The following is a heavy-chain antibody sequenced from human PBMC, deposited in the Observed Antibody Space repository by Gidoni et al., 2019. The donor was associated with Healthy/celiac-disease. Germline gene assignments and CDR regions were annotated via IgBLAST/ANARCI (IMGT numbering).Heavy chain of an antibody. CDR3: TRDSSWGGFDY. D-gene: IGHD3-16*01. CDR1: GFTFGDYA. V-gene: IGHV3-49*05. J-gene: IGHJ4*02. Sequence: EVQLVESGGGLVKPGRSLRLSCTASGFTFGDYAMSWFRQAPGKGLEWVGFIRSKAYGGTTEYAASVKGRFTISRDDSKSIAYLQMNSLKTEDTAVYYCTRDSSWGGFDYWGQGTLVTVSS. CDR2: IRSKAYGGTT.